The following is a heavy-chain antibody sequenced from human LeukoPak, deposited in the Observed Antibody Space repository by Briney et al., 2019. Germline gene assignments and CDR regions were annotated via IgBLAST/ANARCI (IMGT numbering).Heavy chain of an antibody. Sequence: ASVKVSCKASGYTFTSYGISWVRQAPGQGLEWMGWISAYNGNTNYAQKLQGRVTMTTDTSTSTAYMELSSLRSEDTAVYYCATGSSGWSPAGFDYWGQGTLVTVSS. V-gene: IGHV1-18*01. D-gene: IGHD6-19*01. CDR3: ATGSSGWSPAGFDY. J-gene: IGHJ4*02. CDR1: GYTFTSYG. CDR2: ISAYNGNT.